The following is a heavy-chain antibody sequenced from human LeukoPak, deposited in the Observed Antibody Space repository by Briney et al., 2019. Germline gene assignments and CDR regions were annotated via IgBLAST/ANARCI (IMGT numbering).Heavy chain of an antibody. V-gene: IGHV3-49*04. Sequence: HPGGSLRLSCTASGFTFGDYAMSWVRQAPGKGLEWVGFIRSKAYGGTTEYAASVKGRFTISRDDSKSIAYLQMNSLKTEDTAVYYCTISSGWQPSQHWGQGTLVTVSS. CDR2: IRSKAYGGTT. J-gene: IGHJ1*01. CDR1: GFTFGDYA. CDR3: TISSGWQPSQH. D-gene: IGHD6-19*01.